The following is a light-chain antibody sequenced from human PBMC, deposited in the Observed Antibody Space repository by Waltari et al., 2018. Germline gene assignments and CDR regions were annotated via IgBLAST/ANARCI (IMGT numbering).Light chain of an antibody. CDR2: DVT. J-gene: IGLJ2*01. Sequence: QSALTQPRSVSGSPGQSVTISCTGTSSDVGAYNYVSWFQQPPGKAPKLMIYDVTKRPSGVPDRFSGSKSGNTASLTISGLQTEDDSDYYCCSYAGRYAVFGGGTKLTVL. CDR1: SSDVGAYNY. CDR3: CSYAGRYAV. V-gene: IGLV2-11*01.